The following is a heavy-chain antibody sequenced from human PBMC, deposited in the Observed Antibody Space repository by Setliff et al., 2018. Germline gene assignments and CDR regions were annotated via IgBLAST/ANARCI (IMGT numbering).Heavy chain of an antibody. J-gene: IGHJ4*02. CDR3: AKDTHYYSSSGYYCFDY. CDR2: IRHDGSNE. CDR1: GFTFSSYG. V-gene: IGHV3-30*02. D-gene: IGHD3-22*01. Sequence: GGSLRLSCAASGFTFSSYGMHWVRQAPGKGLEWVAYIRHDGSNENYADSVKGRFTVSRDNSRNTLFLQMNSLRAEDTAVYYCAKDTHYYSSSGYYCFDYWGQGTLVTVSS.